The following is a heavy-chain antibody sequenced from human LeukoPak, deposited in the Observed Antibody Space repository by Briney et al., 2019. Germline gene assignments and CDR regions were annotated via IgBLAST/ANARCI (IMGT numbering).Heavy chain of an antibody. Sequence: ASVKASCKASGYTFTNYDINWVRQATGQGLEWMGWMNPRSSNSGYAQELQGRVTMTRNTAINTAYMELNSLRVEDTAVYYCVTSICCYDPSGYYPFDYWGQGTLVTVSS. CDR1: GYTFTNYD. D-gene: IGHD3-22*01. CDR3: VTSICCYDPSGYYPFDY. J-gene: IGHJ4*02. V-gene: IGHV1-8*01. CDR2: MNPRSSNS.